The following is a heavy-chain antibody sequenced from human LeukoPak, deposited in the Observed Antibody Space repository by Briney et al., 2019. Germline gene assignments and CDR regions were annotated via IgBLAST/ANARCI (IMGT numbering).Heavy chain of an antibody. Sequence: SETLSLTCTVSGGSTSSSTYYWGWIRQPPGKGLEWIASMYYIGSTYYNPSLKSRVTISQDTSKNQFSLKLDSVTAADTAVYYCVKEGFWGRGTLVTVSS. CDR2: MYYIGST. V-gene: IGHV4-39*07. CDR3: VKEGF. CDR1: GGSTSSSTYY. J-gene: IGHJ4*02.